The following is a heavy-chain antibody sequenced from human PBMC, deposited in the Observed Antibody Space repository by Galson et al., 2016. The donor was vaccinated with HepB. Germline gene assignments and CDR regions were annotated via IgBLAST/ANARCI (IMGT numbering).Heavy chain of an antibody. CDR1: GYNFNNHW. J-gene: IGHJ3*01. CDR2: IYPSDSDT. Sequence: QSGAEVKKAGESLKISCKGSGYNFNNHWIAWVRQMPGKGLEWMGIIYPSDSDTIYSPSFQGQVTMSSDKSKTTAYLQWSSLRASDTALYYCAREDVRGNALDVWGQGTLITVSS. D-gene: IGHD3-10*02. V-gene: IGHV5-51*01. CDR3: AREDVRGNALDV.